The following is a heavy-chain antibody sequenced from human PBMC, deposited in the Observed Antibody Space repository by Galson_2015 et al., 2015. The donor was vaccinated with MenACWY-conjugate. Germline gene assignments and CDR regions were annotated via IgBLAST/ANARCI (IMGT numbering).Heavy chain of an antibody. V-gene: IGHV3-23*01. J-gene: IGHJ3*02. CDR2: ITGSGDGT. Sequence: LRLSCAASGFTFSSYAMRWVRQAPGKGLQWVSAITGSGDGTYYADSVKGRFTISRDNSKNTVFLQTNTLGADDTAIYYCAKEKAGAGVGAFDIWGQGTTVTVSS. CDR1: GFTFSSYA. CDR3: AKEKAGAGVGAFDI. D-gene: IGHD2-8*01.